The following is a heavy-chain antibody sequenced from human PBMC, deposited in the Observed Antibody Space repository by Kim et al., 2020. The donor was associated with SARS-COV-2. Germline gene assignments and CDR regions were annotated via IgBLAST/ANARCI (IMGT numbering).Heavy chain of an antibody. CDR3: VSGVFGSSWDYYYYYGMDV. CDR2: ISGSGGST. D-gene: IGHD6-13*01. Sequence: GGSLRLSCAASGFTFSSYAMSWVRQAPGKGLEWVSAISGSGGSTYYADSVKGRFTISRDNSKNTLYLQMNSLRAEDTAVYYCVSGVFGSSWDYYYYYGMDVWGQGTTVTVSS. J-gene: IGHJ6*02. V-gene: IGHV3-23*01. CDR1: GFTFSSYA.